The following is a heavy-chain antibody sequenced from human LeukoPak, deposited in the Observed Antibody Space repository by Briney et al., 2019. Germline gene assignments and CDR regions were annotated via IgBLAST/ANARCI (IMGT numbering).Heavy chain of an antibody. V-gene: IGHV3-48*01. CDR3: ARVGSPPWSYYYYMDV. D-gene: IGHD1-26*01. CDR1: GFTFSSYS. Sequence: GGSLRLSCAASGFTFSSYSMNWVRQAPGKGLEWVSYISSSGSTIYYADSVKGRFTISRDNAKNSLYLQMNSLRAEDTAVYYCARVGSPPWSYYYYMDVWGKGTTVTVSS. CDR2: ISSSGSTI. J-gene: IGHJ6*03.